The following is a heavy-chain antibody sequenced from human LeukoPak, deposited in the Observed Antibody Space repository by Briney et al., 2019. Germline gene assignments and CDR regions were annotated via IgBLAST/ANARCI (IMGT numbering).Heavy chain of an antibody. J-gene: IGHJ4*02. V-gene: IGHV4-39*01. CDR2: IYYSGST. D-gene: IGHD6-19*01. Sequence: SETLSLTCTVSGGSISSSSYYWGWIRQPPGKGLEWIGSIYYSGSTYYNPSLKSRVTISVDTSKNQFSLKLSSVTAADTAVYYCARPGYSSGWSYDYWGQGTPVTVSS. CDR1: GGSISSSSYY. CDR3: ARPGYSSGWSYDY.